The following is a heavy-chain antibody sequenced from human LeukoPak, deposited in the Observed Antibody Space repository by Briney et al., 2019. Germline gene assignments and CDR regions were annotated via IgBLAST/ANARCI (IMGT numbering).Heavy chain of an antibody. CDR3: ARTPQQGRPPYVGLGELPFDY. V-gene: IGHV1-2*02. CDR2: INPNSGGT. CDR1: GYTFTGYY. D-gene: IGHD3-16*01. Sequence: ASVKVSCKASGYTFTGYYMHWVRQAPGQGLEWMGWINPNSGGTNYAQKFQGRVTMTRDTSISTAYMELSRLRSDDTAVYYCARTPQQGRPPYVGLGELPFDYWGQGTLVTVSS. J-gene: IGHJ4*02.